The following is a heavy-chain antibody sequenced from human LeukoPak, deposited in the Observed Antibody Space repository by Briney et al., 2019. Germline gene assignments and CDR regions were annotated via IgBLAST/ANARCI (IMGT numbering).Heavy chain of an antibody. V-gene: IGHV4-61*02. D-gene: IGHD1-1*01. Sequence: SQTLSLTCTVSGGSINSGPYYWSWLRLPAGKGLQWIGLVYSSGSSYNPSLKSRVTISIDTSENQFSLKLDSVTAADTAVYFCARVLDHSSNWFDPWGQGALVTVSS. J-gene: IGHJ5*02. CDR3: ARVLDHSSNWFDP. CDR1: GGSINSGPYY. CDR2: VYSSGS.